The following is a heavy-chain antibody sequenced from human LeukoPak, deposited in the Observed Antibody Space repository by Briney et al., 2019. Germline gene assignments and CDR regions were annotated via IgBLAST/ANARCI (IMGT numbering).Heavy chain of an antibody. J-gene: IGHJ5*02. Sequence: PSETLSLTCTVSGDTISSGYYWGLSRQPPGKGLGFIDHINHSWITFYNPSLKSRVTISVDTSKNQFSLKLSSVPAADTAVYYCARRLPGFLVRGVLNGNWFDPWGQGTLVTVSS. D-gene: IGHD3-10*01. V-gene: IGHV4-38-2*02. CDR2: INHSWIT. CDR3: ARRLPGFLVRGVLNGNWFDP. CDR1: GDTISSGYY.